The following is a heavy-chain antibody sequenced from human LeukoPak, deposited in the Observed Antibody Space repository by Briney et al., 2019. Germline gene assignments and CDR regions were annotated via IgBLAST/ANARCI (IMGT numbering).Heavy chain of an antibody. V-gene: IGHV4-59*11. D-gene: IGHD6-13*01. J-gene: IGHJ6*01. Sequence: SETLSLPCTVSGAYLKGHHWHWIRPPPREGLGWIGYMLHSGSTKYNPSLKSRVPMSVDTSKHHLSLKLNAVTAADTAVYYCAREDYSRSYYYGMDVWGEGTRVSVSS. CDR3: AREDYSRSYYYGMDV. CDR2: MLHSGST. CDR1: GAYLKGHH.